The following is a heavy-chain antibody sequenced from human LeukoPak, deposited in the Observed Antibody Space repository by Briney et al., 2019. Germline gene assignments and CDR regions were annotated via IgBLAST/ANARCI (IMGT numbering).Heavy chain of an antibody. D-gene: IGHD6-13*01. CDR1: GYTFTSYG. J-gene: IGHJ4*02. CDR3: ARAGGSSSWYPETDY. Sequence: ASVKVSCKASGYTFTSYGISWVRQAPGQGLEWMGWISAYNGNTNYAQKFQGWVTMTRDTSISTAYMELSRLRSDDTAVYYCARAGGSSSWYPETDYWGQGTLVTVSS. V-gene: IGHV1-18*01. CDR2: ISAYNGNT.